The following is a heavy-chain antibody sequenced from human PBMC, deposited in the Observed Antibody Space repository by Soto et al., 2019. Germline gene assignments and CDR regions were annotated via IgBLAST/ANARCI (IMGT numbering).Heavy chain of an antibody. J-gene: IGHJ4*02. CDR1: GFTFTNYA. Sequence: GGSLRLSCAASGFTFTNYAMSWVRQAPGEGLEWVSTISGSGGNTHYADSVKVRFSISRDNSKNTLYIQMNSLRAEDTAVYYCAKDYGSSRYFFDYWGQGALVTVSS. D-gene: IGHD6-19*01. CDR2: ISGSGGNT. CDR3: AKDYGSSRYFFDY. V-gene: IGHV3-23*01.